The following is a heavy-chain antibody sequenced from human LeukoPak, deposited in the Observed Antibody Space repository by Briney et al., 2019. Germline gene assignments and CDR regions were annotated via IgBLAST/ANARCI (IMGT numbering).Heavy chain of an antibody. Sequence: SETLSLTCTVSGGSISSHYWNWIRQPPGKGLEWIGYIYYSGSTNYNPSLKSRVTISVDTSQNQLSLTLTSATAADTAVYYCAREITVVTPGRSDAFDIWGQGTMVTVSS. CDR1: GGSISSHY. D-gene: IGHD4-23*01. CDR2: IYYSGST. J-gene: IGHJ3*02. CDR3: AREITVVTPGRSDAFDI. V-gene: IGHV4-59*11.